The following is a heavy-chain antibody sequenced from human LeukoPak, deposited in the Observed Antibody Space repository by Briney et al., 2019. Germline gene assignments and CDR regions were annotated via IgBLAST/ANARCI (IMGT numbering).Heavy chain of an antibody. CDR3: ARENGPLLWFKKYYFDY. Sequence: SETLSLTCTVSGGSISSYYWSWIRQPAGKGLEWIGRIYTSGSTNYNPSLKSRVTMSVDTSKNQFSLKLSSVTAADTAVYYCARENGPLLWFKKYYFDYWGQGTLVTVSS. V-gene: IGHV4-4*07. CDR1: GGSISSYY. CDR2: IYTSGST. J-gene: IGHJ4*02. D-gene: IGHD3-10*01.